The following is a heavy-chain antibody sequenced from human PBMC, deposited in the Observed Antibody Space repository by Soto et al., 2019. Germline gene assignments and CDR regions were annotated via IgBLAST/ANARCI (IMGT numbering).Heavy chain of an antibody. Sequence: SETLSLTCTVSGGSISSGVYYWSWIRHHPGKGLEWIGYIYYSGSTYYNPSLKSRVTISVDTSKNQFSLKLSSVTAADTAVYYCARDRLSRLPKTFGGYYYGMDVWGQGTTVTAP. CDR3: ARDRLSRLPKTFGGYYYGMDV. J-gene: IGHJ6*02. V-gene: IGHV4-31*03. CDR1: GGSISSGVYY. CDR2: IYYSGST. D-gene: IGHD2-2*01.